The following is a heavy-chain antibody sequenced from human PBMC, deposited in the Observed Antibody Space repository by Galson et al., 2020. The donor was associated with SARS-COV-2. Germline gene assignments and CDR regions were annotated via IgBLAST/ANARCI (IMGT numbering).Heavy chain of an antibody. V-gene: IGHV2-70*01. J-gene: IGHJ3*02. CDR1: GFPLSTSGMC. D-gene: IGHD3-9*01. CDR2: IDWDDDK. Sequence: SGPTLVKPTQTLTLTCTFSGFPLSTSGMCVSWIRQPPGKALEWLALIDWDDDKYYSTSLKTRLTISKDTSKNQVVLTMTNMDPVDTATYYCARAHYDILTGYYYAFDIWGQGTMVTVSS. CDR3: ARAHYDILTGYYYAFDI.